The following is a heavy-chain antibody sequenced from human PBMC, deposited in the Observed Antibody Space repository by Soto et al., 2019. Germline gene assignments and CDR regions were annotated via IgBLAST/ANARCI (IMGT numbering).Heavy chain of an antibody. D-gene: IGHD2-15*01. CDR3: ARWGPVVRSSPSAAFDI. CDR1: GFTFSSYD. V-gene: IGHV3-13*01. CDR2: IGTAGDT. Sequence: EVQLVESGGGLVQPGGSLRLSCAASGFTFSSYDMHWVRQATGKGLEWVSAIGTAGDTYYPGSVKGRFTISRENAKNSLYLQRNSLRAGDTAVYYCARWGPVVRSSPSAAFDIWGQGTMVPVSS. J-gene: IGHJ3*02.